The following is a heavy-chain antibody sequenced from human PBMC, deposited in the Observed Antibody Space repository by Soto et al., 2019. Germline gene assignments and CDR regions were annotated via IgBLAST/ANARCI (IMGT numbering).Heavy chain of an antibody. J-gene: IGHJ6*02. CDR3: ARGRGYSYNYYYYGMDV. Sequence: SETLSLTCSVSGGSISSFTYYWGWIRQPPGKGLEWIGTVYYNENTYYNPSLKSRVTITVDTAKNQFSLNLRSVTAADTAMYYCARGRGYSYNYYYYGMDVWGQGTTVTVSS. D-gene: IGHD5-18*01. V-gene: IGHV4-39*01. CDR2: VYYNENT. CDR1: GGSISSFTYY.